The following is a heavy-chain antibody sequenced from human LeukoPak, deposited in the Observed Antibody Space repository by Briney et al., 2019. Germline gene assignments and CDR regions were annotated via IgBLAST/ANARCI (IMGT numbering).Heavy chain of an antibody. D-gene: IGHD3-10*01. Sequence: GGSLRLSCAASGFTFSSYAMHWVRQAPGKGLEWVAVISYDGSNKYYADSVKGRFTISRDNSKNTLYLQMNSLRAEDTAVYYCAKVIQEGLGSYYNGYYYYGVDVWGQGTTVTVSS. CDR3: AKVIQEGLGSYYNGYYYYGVDV. CDR2: ISYDGSNK. CDR1: GFTFSSYA. V-gene: IGHV3-30*04. J-gene: IGHJ6*02.